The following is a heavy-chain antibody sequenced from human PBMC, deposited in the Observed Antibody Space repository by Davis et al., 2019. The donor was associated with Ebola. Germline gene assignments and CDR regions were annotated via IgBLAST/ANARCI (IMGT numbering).Heavy chain of an antibody. V-gene: IGHV4-59*01. CDR2: IYYSGST. CDR3: ARDPHALGYCSGGSCSTYGMDV. D-gene: IGHD2-15*01. Sequence: MPSETLSLTCTVSGGSISSYYWSWIRQPPGKVLYWIGYIYYSGSTTYNPSLKSRVTISVDTSKNQFSLKLSSVTAADTAVYYCARDPHALGYCSGGSCSTYGMDVWGQGTTVTVSS. CDR1: GGSISSYY. J-gene: IGHJ6*02.